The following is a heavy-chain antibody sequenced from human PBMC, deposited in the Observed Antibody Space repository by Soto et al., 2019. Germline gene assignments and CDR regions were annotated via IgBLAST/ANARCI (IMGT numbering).Heavy chain of an antibody. CDR1: GFTFSSYA. V-gene: IGHV3-23*01. CDR2: ISGSGGST. CDR3: AKDVKQQLEHSSYYYYYGMDV. D-gene: IGHD6-13*01. J-gene: IGHJ6*02. Sequence: GGSLRLSCAASGFTFSSYAMSWVRQAPGKGLEWVSAISGSGGSTYYADSVKGRFTISRDNSKNTLYLQMNSLRAEDTAVYYCAKDVKQQLEHSSYYYYYGMDVWGQGTTVTVSS.